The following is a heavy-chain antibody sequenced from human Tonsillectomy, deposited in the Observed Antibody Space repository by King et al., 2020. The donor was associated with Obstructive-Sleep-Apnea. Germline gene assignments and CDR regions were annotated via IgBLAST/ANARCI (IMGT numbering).Heavy chain of an antibody. CDR3: ARDKTGRVIIRAVFDY. D-gene: IGHD3-3*01. CDR1: GFTFSNYA. CDR2: SSGSGGTT. V-gene: IGHV3-23*04. Sequence: VQLVESGGGLVQPGGSLRLSCAASGFTFSNYAMSWVRQAPGKGLEWVSGSSGSGGTTYYADSVKGRFTISRDNSENTLYLQMNSLRAEDTAVYYCARDKTGRVIIRAVFDYWGQGTLVTVSS. J-gene: IGHJ4*02.